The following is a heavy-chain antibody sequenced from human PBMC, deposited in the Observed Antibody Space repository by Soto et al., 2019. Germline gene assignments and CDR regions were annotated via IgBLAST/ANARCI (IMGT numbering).Heavy chain of an antibody. J-gene: IGHJ4*02. V-gene: IGHV1-2*02. Sequence: ASVKVSCKASGYTFTGYYMHWVRQAPGQGLEWMGWINPNSGGTNYAQKFQGRVTMTTDTSTSTAYMELRSLRSDDTAVYYCARDGTAAGEFDYWGQGTLVTVSS. CDR3: ARDGTAAGEFDY. D-gene: IGHD6-13*01. CDR2: INPNSGGT. CDR1: GYTFTGYY.